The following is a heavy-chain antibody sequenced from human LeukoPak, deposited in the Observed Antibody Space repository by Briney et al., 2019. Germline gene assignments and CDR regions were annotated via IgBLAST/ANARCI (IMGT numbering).Heavy chain of an antibody. D-gene: IGHD3-22*01. Sequence: PGGSLRLSCAASGLTFSSDWMSWVRQAPGKGVEGVANIKQAGSEKSHVDSLKGRFTISRDNAKNSLFLQMNSLRAEDTAVYHCARGEYYYDGGYWGQGTLVTVSS. CDR3: ARGEYYYDGGY. CDR2: IKQAGSEK. J-gene: IGHJ4*02. V-gene: IGHV3-7*04. CDR1: GLTFSSDW.